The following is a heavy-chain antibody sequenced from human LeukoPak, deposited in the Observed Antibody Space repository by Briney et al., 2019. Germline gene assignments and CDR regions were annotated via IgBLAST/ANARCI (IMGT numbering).Heavy chain of an antibody. CDR2: IYYSGRT. CDR3: ARRLYGDWFDP. D-gene: IGHD3-10*02. CDR1: GGFISSYF. Sequence: SETLSLTCTVSGGFISSYFWSWIRQPPGKGLGWIGYIYYSGRTNYNPSLKSRVTISVDTSKTQFSLKLTSVTTADTAVYYCARRLYGDWFDPWGQGTLVTVSS. J-gene: IGHJ5*02. V-gene: IGHV4-59*01.